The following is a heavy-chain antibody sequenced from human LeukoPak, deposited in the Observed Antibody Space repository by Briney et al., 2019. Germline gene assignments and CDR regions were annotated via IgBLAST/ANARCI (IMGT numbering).Heavy chain of an antibody. V-gene: IGHV3-74*01. CDR3: ARTASGPPGYWYSDL. J-gene: IGHJ2*01. CDR1: GLTFSNYW. CDR2: IKTDGSST. Sequence: GGSLRLSCAASGLTFSNYWMHWVRQAPEKGLVWVARIKTDGSSTSYADSVKGRFTISRDNTKNTLYLQMNSLRAGDTAVYYCARTASGPPGYWYSDLWGRGTLSPSPQ.